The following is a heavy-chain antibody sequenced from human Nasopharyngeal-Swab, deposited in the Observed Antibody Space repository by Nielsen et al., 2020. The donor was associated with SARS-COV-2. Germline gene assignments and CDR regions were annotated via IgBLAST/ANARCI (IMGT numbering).Heavy chain of an antibody. V-gene: IGHV4-34*01. Sequence: SDTLSLTCVVSGGSISDYHWSWIRQPPGKGLEWLGEMKPTGRTNYNPSLKRRITISVDTSKNQFLLKLSFVTAADTAVYYCAGNPEDFDYWGQGTLVTVSS. J-gene: IGHJ4*02. CDR2: MKPTGRT. CDR1: GGSISDYH. CDR3: AGNPEDFDY.